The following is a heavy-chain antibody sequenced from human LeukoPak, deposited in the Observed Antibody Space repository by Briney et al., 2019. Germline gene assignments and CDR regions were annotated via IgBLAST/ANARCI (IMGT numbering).Heavy chain of an antibody. Sequence: SETLSLTCTVSGGSISSYYWSWIRQPPGKGLEWIGYIYYSGSTNYNPSLKSRVTISVDTSKNQFSLKLSSVTAADTAVYYCARAPYSSGWYYNWFDPWGQGTLVTVSS. D-gene: IGHD6-19*01. CDR1: GGSISSYY. CDR2: IYYSGST. V-gene: IGHV4-59*01. CDR3: ARAPYSSGWYYNWFDP. J-gene: IGHJ5*02.